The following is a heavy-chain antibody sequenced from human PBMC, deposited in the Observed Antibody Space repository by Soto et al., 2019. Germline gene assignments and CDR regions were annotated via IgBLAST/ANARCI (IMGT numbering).Heavy chain of an antibody. CDR3: AKHTTFYYDRPGHRDYFDX. CDR1: GFTFSSSA. D-gene: IGHD3-22*01. J-gene: IGHJ4*02. CDR2: IACSGGIT. Sequence: GGSLRLSFAASGFTFSSSAMSWVRQVPGKGLEGVSGIACSGGITHYADSVKVRFTISRDNSRNTLHLQMNYLRVEDTAVYFCAKHTTFYYDRPGHRDYFDXSGQVTLVTVSX. V-gene: IGHV3-23*01.